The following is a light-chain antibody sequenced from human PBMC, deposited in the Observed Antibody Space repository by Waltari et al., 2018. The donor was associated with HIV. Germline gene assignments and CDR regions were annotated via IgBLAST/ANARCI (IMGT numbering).Light chain of an antibody. CDR1: SSDVGTYKL. J-gene: IGLJ2*01. CDR3: SSYAGSSTCVI. CDR2: EVS. Sequence: QAVLTQPASVSGSPGQSITISCTGSSSDVGTYKLVSWYQQHPGKAPRLIIYEVSKRPSGVSKGISASKPGKTASLTVAGLRAEDEADYYCSSYAGSSTCVIFGGGTKLTVL. V-gene: IGLV2-23*02.